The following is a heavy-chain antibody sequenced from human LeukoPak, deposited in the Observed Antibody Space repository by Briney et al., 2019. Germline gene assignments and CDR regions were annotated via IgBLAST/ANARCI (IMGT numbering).Heavy chain of an antibody. CDR1: GGSISSYY. D-gene: IGHD5-18*01. J-gene: IGHJ5*02. CDR3: ARASWIQLWLGFDP. Sequence: SETLSLTCTVAGGSISSYYWSWIRQPPGKGLEWIGYIYYSGRTNYNPSLKSRVTISVDTSKNQFSLKLSSVTAADTAVYYCARASWIQLWLGFDPWGQGTLVTVSS. V-gene: IGHV4-59*01. CDR2: IYYSGRT.